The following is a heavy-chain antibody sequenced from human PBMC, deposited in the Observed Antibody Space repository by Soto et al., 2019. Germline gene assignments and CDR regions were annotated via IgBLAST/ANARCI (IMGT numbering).Heavy chain of an antibody. CDR2: FYHDGTT. CDR1: GASISSDGYS. D-gene: IGHD2-2*01. V-gene: IGHV4-30-2*01. Sequence: SETLSLTCTVPGASISSDGYSWSWIRQPPGKGLEWIGYFYHDGTTYYNPSLRSRVTISVDKSKNQFSLRLISVTAADTAVYYCAGSRYCSSTTCYFFDYWGQGALVTVSS. CDR3: AGSRYCSSTTCYFFDY. J-gene: IGHJ4*02.